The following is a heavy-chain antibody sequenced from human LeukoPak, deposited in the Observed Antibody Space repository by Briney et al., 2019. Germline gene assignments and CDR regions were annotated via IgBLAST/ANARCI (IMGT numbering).Heavy chain of an antibody. D-gene: IGHD5-18*01. CDR2: INPSGGST. J-gene: IGHJ4*02. CDR1: GYTFTSYY. CDR3: ARVRPTEDTAMAPGYFDY. Sequence: ASVKVSCKASGYTFTSYYMHWVRQAPGQGLEWMGIINPSGGSTSYAQKFQGRVTMTRDTSTSTVYMELSSLRSEDTAVYYCARVRPTEDTAMAPGYFDYWGQGTLVTVSS. V-gene: IGHV1-46*01.